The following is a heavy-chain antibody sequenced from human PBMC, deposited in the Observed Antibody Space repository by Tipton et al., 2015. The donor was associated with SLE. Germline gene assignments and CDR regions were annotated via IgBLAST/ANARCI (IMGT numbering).Heavy chain of an antibody. CDR3: ARRDGYSSIWNWFDP. D-gene: IGHD6-13*01. V-gene: IGHV4-59*04. CDR1: GGSISRYS. Sequence: TLSLTCTVSGGSISRYSWSWIRRPPGKGLESIGYIYYSGITYYNPSLKSRVTISVDTSKNQFSLKLSSATAADTAVYYCARRDGYSSIWNWFDPWGQGTLVTVSS. CDR2: IYYSGIT. J-gene: IGHJ5*02.